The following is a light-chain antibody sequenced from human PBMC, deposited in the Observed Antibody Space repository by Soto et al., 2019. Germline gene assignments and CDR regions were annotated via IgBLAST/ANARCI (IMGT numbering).Light chain of an antibody. Sequence: DIQLTQSPSFLSESVGDRVTITCRATQGISTYLAWYQQKPGKAPKLLIYAASTLQSGVPSRFSGSGSGTEFTLTINSLQPEDFATYYCQQLKSYPLTFGGGTKVEIK. CDR3: QQLKSYPLT. CDR2: AAS. CDR1: QGISTY. V-gene: IGKV1-9*01. J-gene: IGKJ4*01.